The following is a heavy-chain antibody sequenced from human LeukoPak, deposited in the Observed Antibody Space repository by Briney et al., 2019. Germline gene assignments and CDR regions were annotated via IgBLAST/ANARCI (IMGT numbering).Heavy chain of an antibody. D-gene: IGHD6-6*01. CDR1: GGSISSSSYY. J-gene: IGHJ3*02. CDR3: ARKLDAFDI. V-gene: IGHV4-39*01. Sequence: SETLSLTCTVSGGSISSSSYYWGWIRQPPGKGLEWVGSIYYSGSTYYNPSLKSRVTISVDTSKNQFSLKLSSVTAADTAVYYCARKLDAFDIWGQGTMVTVSS. CDR2: IYYSGST.